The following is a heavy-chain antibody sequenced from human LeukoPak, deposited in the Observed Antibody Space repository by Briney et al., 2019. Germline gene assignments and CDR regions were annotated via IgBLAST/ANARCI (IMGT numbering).Heavy chain of an antibody. D-gene: IGHD3-22*01. CDR2: IFTGSSS. CDR3: ARYYDSSGYYPGAFDI. J-gene: IGHJ3*02. Sequence: GGSLRLSCAASGFTVSSNYMNWVRQAPGKGLEWVSVIFTGSSSYYADSVKGRFTISRDNSKNTLYLQMNSLRAEDTAVYLCARYYDSSGYYPGAFDIWGQGTVVTVSS. CDR1: GFTVSSNY. V-gene: IGHV3-66*01.